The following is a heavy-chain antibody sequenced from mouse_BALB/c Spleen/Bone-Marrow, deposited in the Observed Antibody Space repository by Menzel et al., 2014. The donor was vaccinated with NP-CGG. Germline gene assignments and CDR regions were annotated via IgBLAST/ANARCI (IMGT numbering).Heavy chain of an antibody. CDR3: TFLVKEDFAY. J-gene: IGHJ3*01. Sequence: DVQLVESGTVLARPGASVKMSCKASGYSFTSYWMHWVKQRPGQGLEWIGAIYPGNSDTTYKQKFKGKAKLTAVTSASTAYMELSSLTNEDSAVYYCTFLVKEDFAYWGQGTLVTVSA. CDR1: GYSFTSYW. CDR2: IYPGNSDT. D-gene: IGHD2-10*02. V-gene: IGHV1-5*01.